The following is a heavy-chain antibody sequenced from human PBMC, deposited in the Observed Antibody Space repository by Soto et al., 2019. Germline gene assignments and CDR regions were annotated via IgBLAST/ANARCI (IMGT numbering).Heavy chain of an antibody. J-gene: IGHJ4*02. D-gene: IGHD2-2*01. CDR1: GFSLSTSGVG. CDR3: AHRLNAHRLEY. Sequence: SGPTLVKPTQTLTLTCTFSGFSLSTSGVGVGWIRQPPGKALEWLALIYWDDGKRYSPSLKTRLTITKDTSRNQVVLKMTNMDPVDTATYYCAHRLNAHRLEYWGQGTLVTVSS. V-gene: IGHV2-5*02. CDR2: IYWDDGK.